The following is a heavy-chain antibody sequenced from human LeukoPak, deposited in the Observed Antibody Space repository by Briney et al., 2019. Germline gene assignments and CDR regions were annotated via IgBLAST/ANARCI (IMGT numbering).Heavy chain of an antibody. J-gene: IGHJ3*02. D-gene: IGHD6-6*01. Sequence: GESLKISCKGSGYSFTSYWIGRVRQMPGKGLEWMGIIYPGDSDTRYSPSFQGQVTISADKSISTAYLQWSSLKASDTAMYYCATSGEQLQSPDDAFDIWGQGTMVTVSS. CDR1: GYSFTSYW. CDR2: IYPGDSDT. V-gene: IGHV5-51*01. CDR3: ATSGEQLQSPDDAFDI.